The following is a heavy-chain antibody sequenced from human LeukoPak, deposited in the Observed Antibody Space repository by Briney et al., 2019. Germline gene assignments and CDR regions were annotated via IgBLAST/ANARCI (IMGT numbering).Heavy chain of an antibody. D-gene: IGHD6-6*01. CDR1: GGSISSHY. Sequence: SETLSLTCTVSGGSISSHYWSWIRQPPGKGLEWIGYIYYSGSTNYNPSLKSRVTISVDTPKNQFSLKLSSVTAADTAVYYCAREGSSSYWGQGTLVTVSS. V-gene: IGHV4-59*11. CDR2: IYYSGST. J-gene: IGHJ4*02. CDR3: AREGSSSY.